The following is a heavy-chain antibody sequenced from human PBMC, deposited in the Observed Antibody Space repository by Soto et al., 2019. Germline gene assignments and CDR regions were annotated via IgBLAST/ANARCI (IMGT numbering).Heavy chain of an antibody. CDR2: IYYSGST. J-gene: IGHJ4*02. Sequence: KPSETLSLTCTVSGGSISSGGYYWSWIRQHPGKGLEWIGYIYYSGSTYYNPSLKSRVTISVDTSKNQFSLKLSSVTAADTAVYYCARAGFGYSSGWYSVYWGQGTLVTVSS. CDR3: ARAGFGYSSGWYSVY. CDR1: GGSISSGGYY. V-gene: IGHV4-31*03. D-gene: IGHD6-19*01.